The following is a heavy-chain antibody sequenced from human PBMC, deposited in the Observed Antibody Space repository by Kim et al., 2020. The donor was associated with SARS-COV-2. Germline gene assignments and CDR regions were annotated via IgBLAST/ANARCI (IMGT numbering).Heavy chain of an antibody. V-gene: IGHV3-23*01. J-gene: IGHJ4*02. Sequence: TYYADSVKGRFTISRDNSKNTLYLQMNSLRAEDTAVYYCAKNRGGAEFDYWGQGTPVIVSS. CDR3: AKNRGGAEFDY. D-gene: IGHD1-26*01. CDR2: T.